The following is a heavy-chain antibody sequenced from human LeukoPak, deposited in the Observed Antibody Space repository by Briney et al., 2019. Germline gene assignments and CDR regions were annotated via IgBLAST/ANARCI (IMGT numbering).Heavy chain of an antibody. CDR1: GFTFSDSA. D-gene: IGHD1-26*01. Sequence: ASVKVSCKTSGFTFSDSAIQWVRQARGQRLEWVGWIVVGTGNTNSAQKFQDRVTITRDMTTTTAYMELSSLTSEGTAVYYCAASLSGFDNWGQGTLVTASS. V-gene: IGHV1-58*02. CDR3: AASLSGFDN. CDR2: IVVGTGNT. J-gene: IGHJ4*02.